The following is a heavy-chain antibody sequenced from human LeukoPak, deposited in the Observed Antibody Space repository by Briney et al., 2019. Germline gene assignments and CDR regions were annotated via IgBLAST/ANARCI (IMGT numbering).Heavy chain of an antibody. CDR1: GLTFSSSN. J-gene: IGHJ3*02. V-gene: IGHV3-48*02. D-gene: IGHD1-26*01. Sequence: GGSLRLSCAASGLTFSSSNMHRVRQAPGKGLEWVSFISGSSTATQYADSVKGRFTISRDIGRKALYLQMNSLRDEDTAVYYCARGGGRSYSDAFDIWGQGTVVTVSS. CDR2: ISGSSTAT. CDR3: ARGGGRSYSDAFDI.